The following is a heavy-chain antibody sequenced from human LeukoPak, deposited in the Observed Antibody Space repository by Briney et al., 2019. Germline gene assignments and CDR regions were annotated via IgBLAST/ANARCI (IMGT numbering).Heavy chain of an antibody. Sequence: PGGSLRLSCAASGFTFSIYAMTRVRQPPGKGLEWIGEINHSGSTNYNPSLKSRVTISVDTSKNQFSLKLSSVTAADTAVYYCARGHCSGGSCYYYFDYWGQGTLVTVSS. CDR2: INHSGST. CDR1: GFTFSIYA. CDR3: ARGHCSGGSCYYYFDY. V-gene: IGHV4-34*01. D-gene: IGHD2-15*01. J-gene: IGHJ4*02.